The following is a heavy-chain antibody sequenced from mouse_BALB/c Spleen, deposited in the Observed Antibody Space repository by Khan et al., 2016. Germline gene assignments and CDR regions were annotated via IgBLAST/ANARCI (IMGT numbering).Heavy chain of an antibody. J-gene: IGHJ4*01. Sequence: QVQLQQSDAELVKPGASVKISCKASGYTFTAHAIHWVKQKPEQGLEWIGYVSPGIGGIKYNEKFKGKATLTADKSSSTAYMQLNSLTSEDSAVYFCRHDYDAMDYWGQGTSVTVSS. CDR2: VSPGIGGI. CDR3: RHDYDAMDY. V-gene: IGHV1S53*02. CDR1: GYTFTAHA.